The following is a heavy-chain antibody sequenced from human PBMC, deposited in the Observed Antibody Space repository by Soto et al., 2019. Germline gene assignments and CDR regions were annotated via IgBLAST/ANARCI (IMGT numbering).Heavy chain of an antibody. D-gene: IGHD3-10*01. CDR3: ATSLWFATHVEL. V-gene: IGHV4-34*01. CDR2: ISRSGTT. J-gene: IGHJ5*02. CDR1: GGYFNDNY. Sequence: QVQLQQWGAGLLKPSETLSLSCAVYGGYFNDNYYTWFRQPPGKGLEWIGEISRSGTTKYIPSLKSRASISFDTSKTQVSMKVTSVTAAATAVYYCATSLWFATHVELWGQGALVTVSS.